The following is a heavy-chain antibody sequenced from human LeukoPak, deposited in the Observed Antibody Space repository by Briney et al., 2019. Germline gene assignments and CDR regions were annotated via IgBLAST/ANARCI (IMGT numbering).Heavy chain of an antibody. CDR2: ISGSGGST. V-gene: IGHV3-23*01. D-gene: IGHD3-10*01. Sequence: GGSLRLSCAASGFTFSSYAMSWVRQAPGKGLEWVSAISGSGGSTYYADSVKGRFTISRDNSKNTLYLQMNSLGAEDTAVYYCATPMVRGVPDYYYYMDVWGKGTTVTVSS. J-gene: IGHJ6*03. CDR3: ATPMVRGVPDYYYYMDV. CDR1: GFTFSSYA.